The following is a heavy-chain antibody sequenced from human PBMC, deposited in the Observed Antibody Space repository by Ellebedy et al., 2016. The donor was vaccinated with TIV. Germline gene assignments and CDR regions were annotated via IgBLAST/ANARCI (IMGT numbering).Heavy chain of an antibody. J-gene: IGHJ4*02. CDR2: INKDGSEK. D-gene: IGHD2-15*01. Sequence: GESLKISCAGSGFTFSSYWMSWVRQAPGKGLEWVANINKDGSEKYYVDSVTGRFTISRDNSKNTLYLQMNSLRAEETAVYYCAKGCGGSCYWEAYWGQGTLVTVSS. CDR1: GFTFSSYW. V-gene: IGHV3-7*03. CDR3: AKGCGGSCYWEAY.